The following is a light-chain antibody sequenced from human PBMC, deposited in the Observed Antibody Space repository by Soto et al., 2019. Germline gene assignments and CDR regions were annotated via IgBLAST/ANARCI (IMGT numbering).Light chain of an antibody. CDR1: QSVSSY. CDR2: DAS. V-gene: IGKV3-11*01. Sequence: EIVLTQSPATLSLSPGERATLSCRASQSVSSYLAWYQQKPGQAPRLLIYDASNRATGIPARFSGSGSGTEFTLTISSLQSEDFAVYYCQQSDKWPPTFGQGTKVDIK. CDR3: QQSDKWPPT. J-gene: IGKJ1*01.